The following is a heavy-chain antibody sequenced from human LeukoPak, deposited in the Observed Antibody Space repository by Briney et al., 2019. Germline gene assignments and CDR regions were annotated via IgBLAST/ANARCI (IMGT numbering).Heavy chain of an antibody. J-gene: IGHJ4*02. CDR1: GYTFTSYG. Sequence: GASVKVSYKATGYTFTSYGISWVRQAPGQGLEWMGWISAYNGNTNYAQKLQGRVTMTTDTSTSTAYMELRSLRSDDTAVYYCARDRGSGSYYTPLDYWGQGTLVTVSS. D-gene: IGHD3-10*01. CDR3: ARDRGSGSYYTPLDY. V-gene: IGHV1-18*01. CDR2: ISAYNGNT.